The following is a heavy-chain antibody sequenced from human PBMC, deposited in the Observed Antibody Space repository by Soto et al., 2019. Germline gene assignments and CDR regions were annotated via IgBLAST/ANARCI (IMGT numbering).Heavy chain of an antibody. CDR3: AGGYNNDWLEWFDL. CDR2: IYYSGST. V-gene: IGHV4-31*03. D-gene: IGHD1-20*01. CDR1: YGTSSNLGDH. J-gene: IGHJ5*02. Sequence: FQTLSLTYTVSYGTSSNLGDHRIWNHQPPGKGLEWSGYIYYSGSTYYNPSLKSRVTVSVDTSTNHFSLELSSVTTADTAVYYCAGGYNNDWLEWFDLWGKGTLVTVSS.